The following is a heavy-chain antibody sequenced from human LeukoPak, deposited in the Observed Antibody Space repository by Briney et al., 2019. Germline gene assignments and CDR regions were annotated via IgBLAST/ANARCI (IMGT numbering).Heavy chain of an antibody. J-gene: IGHJ3*02. CDR3: AGDGDPAFDI. Sequence: PSETLSLTCTVSGGSISTYYWSWIRQPPGKGLEWIGYIYYSGSTNYNPSLKSRVTISVDTSKNQFSLKLSSVTAADTAVYYCAGDGDPAFDIWGQGTMVTVSS. CDR2: IYYSGST. CDR1: GGSISTYY. V-gene: IGHV4-59*01. D-gene: IGHD2-21*01.